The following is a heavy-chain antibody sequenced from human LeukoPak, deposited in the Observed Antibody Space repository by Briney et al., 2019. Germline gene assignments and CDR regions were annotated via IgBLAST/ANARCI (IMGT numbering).Heavy chain of an antibody. CDR1: GGSVSSGSYY. J-gene: IGHJ4*02. D-gene: IGHD1-26*01. CDR2: IYYSGST. Sequence: SETLSLTYTVSGGSVSSGSYYCSWIRHPPGKVLEWIGYIYYSGSTNYNPSLKSRVTISVDTSKNQFSLKLSSVTAADTAVYYCARGSYSGSYYVHYWGQGTLVTVSS. CDR3: ARGSYSGSYYVHY. V-gene: IGHV4-61*01.